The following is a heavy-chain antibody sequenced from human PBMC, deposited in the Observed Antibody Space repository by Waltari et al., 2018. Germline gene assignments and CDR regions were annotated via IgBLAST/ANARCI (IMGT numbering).Heavy chain of an antibody. CDR1: GFTFRGYA. Sequence: EVQLLESGGDLVQPGGSLRLSCVASGFTFRGYAMAWVRQAPGKGLEWVSCIIGNGGVTYYADSVKGRFTISRHNAKNTVYLQMNSLRVEDTAIYFCTKRDYYDEKSFFPLFEYWGQGALVTVSS. V-gene: IGHV3-23*01. J-gene: IGHJ4*02. CDR2: IIGNGGVT. D-gene: IGHD3-22*01. CDR3: TKRDYYDEKSFFPLFEY.